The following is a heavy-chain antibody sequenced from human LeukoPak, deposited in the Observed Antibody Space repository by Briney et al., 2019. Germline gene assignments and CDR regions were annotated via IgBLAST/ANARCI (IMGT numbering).Heavy chain of an antibody. CDR3: ARAGRIYIAAAQSVDY. J-gene: IGHJ4*02. CDR2: INPSGGST. Sequence: ASVNVYCKASGYTFTSYYMHSVRQAPGQWLEWMGIINPSGGSTSYAQKFQGRVTMTRDTSTSTVYMELSSLRSEDTAVYYCARAGRIYIAAAQSVDYWGQGTLVTVSS. D-gene: IGHD6-13*01. V-gene: IGHV1-46*01. CDR1: GYTFTSYY.